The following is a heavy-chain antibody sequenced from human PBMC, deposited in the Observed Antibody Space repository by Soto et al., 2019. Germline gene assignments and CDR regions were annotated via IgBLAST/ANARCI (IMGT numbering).Heavy chain of an antibody. D-gene: IGHD3-10*01. CDR1: GGSISSSSYY. Sequence: SETLSLTCTVSGGSISSSSYYWGWIRQPPGQGLAWIGSIYYSGSTYYTPSLTSRVTISVDTSKNQFSLKLSSVTAADTAVYYCARHTRGFGYSPDPSRNYYYYYGMDVWGQGTTVTVSS. J-gene: IGHJ6*02. CDR3: ARHTRGFGYSPDPSRNYYYYYGMDV. CDR2: IYYSGST. V-gene: IGHV4-39*01.